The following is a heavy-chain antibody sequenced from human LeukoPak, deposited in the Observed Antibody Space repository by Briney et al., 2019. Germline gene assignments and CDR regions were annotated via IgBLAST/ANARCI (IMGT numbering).Heavy chain of an antibody. V-gene: IGHV3-7*01. J-gene: IGHJ4*02. D-gene: IGHD2-15*01. Sequence: GGSLRLSCTAAGFNFGTYWMSWVRQSPEKGLEFVANIKYDDTVKNYVDSVKGRFTISRDNPSNSVHMQMDSLRTEDTALYYCARDPDSSAFDYWGQGAQVTVSS. CDR2: IKYDDTVK. CDR3: ARDPDSSAFDY. CDR1: GFNFGTYW.